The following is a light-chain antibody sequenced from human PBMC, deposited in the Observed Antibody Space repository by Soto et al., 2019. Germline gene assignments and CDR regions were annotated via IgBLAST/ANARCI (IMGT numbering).Light chain of an antibody. Sequence: QSALTQPPSLSGSPGQSVTISCTGTGSDVGSYNRVSWYQQPPDTAPKLMLYEVSYRPSGVPDRFSGSKSGNTASLTISGLQAEDEADYYCSSYTSSGTYVFGTGTKVTVL. V-gene: IGLV2-18*02. CDR2: EVS. J-gene: IGLJ1*01. CDR3: SSYTSSGTYV. CDR1: GSDVGSYNR.